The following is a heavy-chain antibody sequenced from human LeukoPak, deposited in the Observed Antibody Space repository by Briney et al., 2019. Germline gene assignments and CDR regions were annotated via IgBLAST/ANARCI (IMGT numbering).Heavy chain of an antibody. Sequence: ASVKVSCKASGYTFTGYYMHWVRQAPRQGLEWMGWINPNSGGTNYAQKFQGRVTMTRDTSISTAYMELGRLRSDDTAVYYCASPLSYYDSSGYDYWGQGTLVTVSS. V-gene: IGHV1-2*02. CDR2: INPNSGGT. CDR3: ASPLSYYDSSGYDY. D-gene: IGHD3-22*01. J-gene: IGHJ4*02. CDR1: GYTFTGYY.